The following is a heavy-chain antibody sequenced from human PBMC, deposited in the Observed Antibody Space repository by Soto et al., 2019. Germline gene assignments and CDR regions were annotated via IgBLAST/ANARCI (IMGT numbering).Heavy chain of an antibody. CDR1: GFTFSDHD. CDR3: AKDQLYDFWSGYLFDP. J-gene: IGHJ5*02. Sequence: GGSLRLSCAASGFTFSDHDMSCVLQALGKGQEWVGRIRRKVNSYTTEYAASVKGRFSFSRDDSKTSVYLQMNSLKTEDTAVYYCAKDQLYDFWSGYLFDPWGQGT. V-gene: IGHV3-72*01. CDR2: IRRKVNSYTT. D-gene: IGHD3-3*01.